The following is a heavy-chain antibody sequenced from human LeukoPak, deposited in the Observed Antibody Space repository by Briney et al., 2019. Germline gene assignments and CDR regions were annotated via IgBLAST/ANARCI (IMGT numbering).Heavy chain of an antibody. V-gene: IGHV4-59*08. CDR3: ARHGAFYYFDY. J-gene: IGHJ4*02. CDR2: LYYSGNT. D-gene: IGHD1-26*01. Sequence: SETLSLTCTVSGGSISSYYWSWIRQPPGKGLEWIGYLYYSGNTNYNPSLKSRVTISVDTSKNQFSLKLSSVTAADTAVYYCARHGAFYYFDYWGQGTLVTVS. CDR1: GGSISSYY.